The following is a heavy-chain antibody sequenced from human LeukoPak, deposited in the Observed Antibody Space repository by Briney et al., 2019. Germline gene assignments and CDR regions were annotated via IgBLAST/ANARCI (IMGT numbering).Heavy chain of an antibody. J-gene: IGHJ3*02. D-gene: IGHD3-22*01. CDR2: INSDGTST. CDR1: GFTFSSYA. V-gene: IGHV3-74*01. CDR3: ARGGLDYSDSTGFLYAFDI. Sequence: GGSLRLSCAASGFTFSSYAMSYVRHAPGMGLVWVSRINSDGTSTTSADSVKGRFTISRDNAKNTLYLQMYSLRAEDTAVFYCARGGLDYSDSTGFLYAFDIRGQGTLVPVSS.